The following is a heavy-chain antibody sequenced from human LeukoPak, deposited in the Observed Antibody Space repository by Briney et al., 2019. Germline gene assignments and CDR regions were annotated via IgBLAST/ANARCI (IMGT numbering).Heavy chain of an antibody. CDR3: TTAFDGSGRSLRDY. CDR1: GFIFSNAW. J-gene: IGHJ4*02. V-gene: IGHV3-15*01. Sequence: GGSLRLSCAASGFIFSNAWMSWVRQAPGKGREWVGRIKSKTDGGTTGYAAPVKGRFTISRDDSKNTLYLQMNSLKTEDTAVYYCTTAFDGSGRSLRDYWGQGTLVTVSS. CDR2: IKSKTDGGTT. D-gene: IGHD3-10*01.